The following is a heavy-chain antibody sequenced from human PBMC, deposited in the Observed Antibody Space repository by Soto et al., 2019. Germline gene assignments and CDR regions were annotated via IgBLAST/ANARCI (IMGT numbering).Heavy chain of an antibody. J-gene: IGHJ5*02. D-gene: IGHD3-16*02. CDR1: GGSFSGYY. CDR2: INHSGST. V-gene: IGHV4-34*01. Sequence: SETLSLTCAVYGGSFSGYYWSWIRQPPGKGLEWIGEINHSGSTNYNPSLKSRVTISVDTSKNQFSLKLSSVTAADTAVYYCALGLHLGELSHNWFDPWGQGTLVPVSS. CDR3: ALGLHLGELSHNWFDP.